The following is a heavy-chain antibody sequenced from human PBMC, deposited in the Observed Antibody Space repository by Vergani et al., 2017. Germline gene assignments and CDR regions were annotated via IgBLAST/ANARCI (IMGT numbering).Heavy chain of an antibody. CDR2: IIPIFGTA. D-gene: IGHD3-9*01. Sequence: QVQLVQSGAEVKKPGSSVKVSCKASGGTFSSYAISWVRQAPGQGLEWMGRIIPIFGTANYAQKFQGRVTFTADESTSTAYMELRSLRSEDTAVYYCAREGGWSYDILTGTACYFDYWGQGTLVTVSS. J-gene: IGHJ4*02. CDR3: AREGGWSYDILTGTACYFDY. CDR1: GGTFSSYA. V-gene: IGHV1-69*13.